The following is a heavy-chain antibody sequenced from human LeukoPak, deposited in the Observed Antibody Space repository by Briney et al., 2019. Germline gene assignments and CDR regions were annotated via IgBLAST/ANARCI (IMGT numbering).Heavy chain of an antibody. V-gene: IGHV3-23*01. CDR2: ISCSGGST. Sequence: GGPLRLSCAASGFTFSSCPMSWVRQAPRKGLEGLSAISCSGGSTYYADSVKGRFTISRDNSKNTLYLQMNSLRAEDTAVYYCAPQPAESYRAEYFQHWGQGTLVSVSS. D-gene: IGHD3-16*02. J-gene: IGHJ1*01. CDR1: GFTFSSCP. CDR3: APQPAESYRAEYFQH.